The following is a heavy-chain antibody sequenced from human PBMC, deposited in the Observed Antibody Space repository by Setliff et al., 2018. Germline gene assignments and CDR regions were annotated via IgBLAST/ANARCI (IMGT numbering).Heavy chain of an antibody. V-gene: IGHV4-34*01. J-gene: IGHJ4*02. CDR1: GGSFSGYY. D-gene: IGHD2-2*01. Sequence: SETLSLTCAVYGGSFSGYYWSWIRQPPGKGLEWIGEINHSGSTNYNPSLKSRVTISVDTSKNQFFLKVNSVTAADTAVYYCARGPCSSTSCYAAYWGQGTLVTVSS. CDR3: ARGPCSSTSCYAAY. CDR2: INHSGST.